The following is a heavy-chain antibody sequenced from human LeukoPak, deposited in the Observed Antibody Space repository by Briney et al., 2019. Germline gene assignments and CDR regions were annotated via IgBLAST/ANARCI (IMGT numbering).Heavy chain of an antibody. Sequence: SETLSLTCTVSGGSISSYYWSWIRQPPGKGLEWIGYIYYSGSTNYNPSLKSRVTISVDTSKNQFSLKLSSVTAADTAVYYCARHSYSSSWYAAFDIWGQGTMVTVSS. D-gene: IGHD6-13*01. J-gene: IGHJ3*02. V-gene: IGHV4-59*08. CDR1: GGSISSYY. CDR3: ARHSYSSSWYAAFDI. CDR2: IYYSGST.